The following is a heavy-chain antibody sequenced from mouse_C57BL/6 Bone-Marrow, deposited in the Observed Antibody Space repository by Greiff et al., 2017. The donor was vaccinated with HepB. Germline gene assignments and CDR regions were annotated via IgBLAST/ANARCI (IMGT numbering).Heavy chain of an antibody. V-gene: IGHV1-87*01. CDR2: GQGLEWIG. Sequence: QVQLQQSGPELARPWASVKISCQAFYTFSRRVHFAIRDTNYWMQWVKQRPGQGLEWIGAIYPGNGDTSYNQKFKGKATLTADKSSSTAYMQLSSMTSEDSEVDYCAFHHYYGFAYWGQGTLVTVSA. D-gene: IGHD1-2*01. J-gene: IGHJ3*01. CDR3: SEDSEVDYCAFHHYYGFAY. CDR1: YTFSRRVH.